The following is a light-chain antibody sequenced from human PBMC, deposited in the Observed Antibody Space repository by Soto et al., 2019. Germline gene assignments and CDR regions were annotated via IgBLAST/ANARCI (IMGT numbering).Light chain of an antibody. CDR3: QHYGGMWT. CDR1: EIITNR. CDR2: DAS. V-gene: IGKV1-5*01. J-gene: IGKJ1*01. Sequence: DIQMTQSPSTLSASVGDRVTITCRASEIITNRLAWYQQKPGKAPKALIYDASNLESGVPSRFSGFRSGTEFTLTISSLQPDDFATYYCQHYGGMWTFGQGTKVDIK.